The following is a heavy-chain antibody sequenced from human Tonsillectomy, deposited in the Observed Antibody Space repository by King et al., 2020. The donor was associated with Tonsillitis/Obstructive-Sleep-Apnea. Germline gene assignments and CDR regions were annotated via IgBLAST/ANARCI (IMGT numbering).Heavy chain of an antibody. D-gene: IGHD2-15*01. CDR3: ARFPFDAAYPPKDY. Sequence: VQLVESGGGLVKPGGSLRLSCAVSGFIFSDDYMSWIRQAPGKGLEWISYISSSGRTIYYADSVKGRFTISRDNAKNSLYLQMHSLRAEDTAVYYCARFPFDAAYPPKDYWGQGTLVTVSS. V-gene: IGHV3-11*01. CDR1: GFIFSDDY. CDR2: ISSSGRTI. J-gene: IGHJ4*02.